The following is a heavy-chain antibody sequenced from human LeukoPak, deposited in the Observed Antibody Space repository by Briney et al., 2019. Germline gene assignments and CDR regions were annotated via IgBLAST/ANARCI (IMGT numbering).Heavy chain of an antibody. CDR1: GFTFSSYA. V-gene: IGHV3-23*01. CDR3: ARLILWDGYNSGYYYYGMDV. D-gene: IGHD5-24*01. CDR2: ISGSGGST. Sequence: GGSLRVSCAASGFTFSSYAMSWVRQAPGKGLEWVSAISGSGGSTYYADSVKGRFTISRDNSKNTLYLQMNSLRAEDTAVYYCARLILWDGYNSGYYYYGMDVWGQGTTVTVSS. J-gene: IGHJ6*02.